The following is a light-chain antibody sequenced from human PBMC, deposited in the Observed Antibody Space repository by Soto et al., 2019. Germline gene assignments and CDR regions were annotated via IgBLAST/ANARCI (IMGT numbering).Light chain of an antibody. V-gene: IGKV3-20*01. J-gene: IGKJ3*01. CDR3: QQYSSSPPFT. Sequence: EIVLTQSPGTLSLSPGERATLSCRASQSITTTYLAWYQQKPGQAPRLLIYGASGSATGIPDRFSGSGSGTDFTLTISRLEPEDLAVYYGQQYSSSPPFTFGPGTKVDIK. CDR1: QSITTTY. CDR2: GAS.